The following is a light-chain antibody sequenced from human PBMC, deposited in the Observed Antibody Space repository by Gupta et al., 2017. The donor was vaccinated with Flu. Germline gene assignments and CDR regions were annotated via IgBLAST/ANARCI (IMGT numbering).Light chain of an antibody. CDR3: HSTDISGTYVV. V-gene: IGLV3-25*03. CDR1: AFPKQY. J-gene: IGLJ3*02. Sequence: SYELTQPPSVSVSPGQTARITCSGDAFPKQYASWYQQKPGQAPILLIYKDIERPSGIPERFSASSSGATATLTISGVQAEDEADYYCHSTDISGTYVVFGGGTKLTVL. CDR2: KDI.